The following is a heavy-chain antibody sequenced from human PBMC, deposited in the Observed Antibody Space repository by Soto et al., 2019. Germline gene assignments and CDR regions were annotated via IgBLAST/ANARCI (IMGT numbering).Heavy chain of an antibody. CDR3: ASRIVGATEFDY. D-gene: IGHD1-26*01. CDR2: IIPILGIA. V-gene: IGHV1-69*02. Sequence: QVQLVQSGAEVKKPGSSVKVSCKASGGTFSSCTISWVRQAPGQGLEWMGRIIPILGIANYAQKFQGRVTITADKSTSTAYMELSSLRSEDTAVYYCASRIVGATEFDYWGQGTLVTVSS. J-gene: IGHJ4*02. CDR1: GGTFSSCT.